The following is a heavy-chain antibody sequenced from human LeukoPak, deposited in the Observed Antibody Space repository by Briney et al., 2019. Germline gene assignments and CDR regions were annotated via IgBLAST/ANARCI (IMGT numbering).Heavy chain of an antibody. D-gene: IGHD1-7*01. CDR1: GFTFSSYA. J-gene: IGHJ4*02. V-gene: IGHV3-23*01. CDR2: ISGSGGST. Sequence: PGGSLRLSCAASGFTFSSYAMSWVRQAPGKGLEWVSAISGSGGSTYYADSVKGRFTISRDNSKNTLYLQMNSLRAEDTAVYYCAKVSRSPGTSDYFDYWGQGTLVTVSS. CDR3: AKVSRSPGTSDYFDY.